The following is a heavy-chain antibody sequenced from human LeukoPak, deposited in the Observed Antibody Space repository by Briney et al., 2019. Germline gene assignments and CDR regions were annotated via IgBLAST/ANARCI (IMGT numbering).Heavy chain of an antibody. CDR1: GGSISSGGYY. D-gene: IGHD6-19*01. CDR2: INHSGST. J-gene: IGHJ4*02. Sequence: PSETLSLTCTVSGGSISSGGYYWSWIRQPPGKGLEWIGEINHSGSTNYNPSLKSRVTISVDTSKNQFSLKLSSVTAADTAVYYCARASVAGSTTGFDYWGQGTLVTVSS. V-gene: IGHV4-39*07. CDR3: ARASVAGSTTGFDY.